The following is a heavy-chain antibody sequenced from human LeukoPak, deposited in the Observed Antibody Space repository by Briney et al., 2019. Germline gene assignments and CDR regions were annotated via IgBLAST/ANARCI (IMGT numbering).Heavy chain of an antibody. V-gene: IGHV3-30-3*01. CDR3: AGGSGYSSGWVDY. J-gene: IGHJ4*02. Sequence: GGSLRLSCAASGFTFSSYAMHWVRQAPGKGLEWVAVISYDGSNKYYADSVKGRFTISRDNSKNTLYLQMNSLRSDDTAVYYCAGGSGYSSGWVDYWGQGTLVTVSS. CDR2: ISYDGSNK. CDR1: GFTFSSYA. D-gene: IGHD6-19*01.